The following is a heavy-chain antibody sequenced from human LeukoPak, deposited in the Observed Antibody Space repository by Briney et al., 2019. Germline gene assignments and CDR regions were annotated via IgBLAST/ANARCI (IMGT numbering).Heavy chain of an antibody. CDR3: ANNYCSSTSCYEVALDY. CDR2: IKQDGSEK. J-gene: IGHJ4*02. V-gene: IGHV3-7*03. D-gene: IGHD2-2*01. CDR1: GFTFSSYW. Sequence: GGSLRLSCAASGFTFSSYWMSWVRQAPGKGLEWVANIKQDGSEKYYVDSVKGRFTISRDNSKNTLYLQMNSLRAEDTAVYYCANNYCSSTSCYEVALDYWGQGTLVTVSS.